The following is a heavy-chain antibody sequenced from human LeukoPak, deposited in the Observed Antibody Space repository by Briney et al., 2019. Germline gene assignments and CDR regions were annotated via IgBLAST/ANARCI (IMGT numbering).Heavy chain of an antibody. Sequence: PGGSLRLSCAASGYTFTSYSMNWVRQAPGKGLEWVSTISGGGGSTYYADSVKGRFTISRDNSKNTLYLQVNSLRAEDTAVYYCARGFNRGFDPWGQGTLVTVSS. CDR1: GYTFTSYS. CDR3: ARGFNRGFDP. V-gene: IGHV3-23*01. J-gene: IGHJ5*02. D-gene: IGHD1-14*01. CDR2: ISGGGGST.